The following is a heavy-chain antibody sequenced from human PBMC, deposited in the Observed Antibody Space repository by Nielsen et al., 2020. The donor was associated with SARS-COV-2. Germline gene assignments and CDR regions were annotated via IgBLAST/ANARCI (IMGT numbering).Heavy chain of an antibody. Sequence: SVKVSCKASGYTFTNYYMHWVRQAPGQGLEWMGRIIPILGIANYAQKFQGRVTITADKSTSTAYMELSSLRSEDTAVYYCARGGSSWLLDPWGQGTLVTVSS. CDR1: GYTFTNYY. CDR3: ARGGSSWLLDP. V-gene: IGHV1-69*02. J-gene: IGHJ5*02. D-gene: IGHD6-13*01. CDR2: IIPILGIA.